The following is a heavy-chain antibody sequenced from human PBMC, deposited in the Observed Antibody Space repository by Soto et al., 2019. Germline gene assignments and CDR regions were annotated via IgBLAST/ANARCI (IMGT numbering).Heavy chain of an antibody. Sequence: QVQLQESGPGLVKPSGTLSLTCAVSGDSISSSNWWSWVRQPPGKGLEWIGEIYHSGITRYNPSLKSRVTISVDKSKNQFSLNLNSVTAAETAVYYCARALLPQYNWFDPWGQGTLVTVSS. V-gene: IGHV4-4*02. CDR2: IYHSGIT. CDR3: ARALLPQYNWFDP. D-gene: IGHD3-22*01. CDR1: GDSISSSNW. J-gene: IGHJ5*02.